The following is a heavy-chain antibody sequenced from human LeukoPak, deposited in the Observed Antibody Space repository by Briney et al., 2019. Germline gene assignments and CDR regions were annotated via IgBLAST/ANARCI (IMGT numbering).Heavy chain of an antibody. Sequence: GGSLRLSCAASGFTFSSYAMSWVRQAPGKGLEWVSSISGNVDSTYYADSVKGRFTISRDNSKNTLYLQMSRLRAEDTAVYYCAKDTVRGVQICHHWGQGTLVTVSS. J-gene: IGHJ1*01. V-gene: IGHV3-23*01. CDR3: AKDTVRGVQICHH. D-gene: IGHD3-10*01. CDR1: GFTFSSYA. CDR2: ISGNVDST.